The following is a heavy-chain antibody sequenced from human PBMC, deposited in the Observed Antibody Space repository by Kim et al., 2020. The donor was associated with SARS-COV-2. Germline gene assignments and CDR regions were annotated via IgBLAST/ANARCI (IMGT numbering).Heavy chain of an antibody. Sequence: GGSLRLSCAASGFTFDDYTMHWVRQAPGKGLEWVSLISWDGGSTYYADSVKGRFTISRDNSKNSLYLQMNSLRTEDTALYYCAKLLDGEGGMDVWGQGTTVTVSS. D-gene: IGHD2-21*01. V-gene: IGHV3-43*01. J-gene: IGHJ6*02. CDR1: GFTFDDYT. CDR2: ISWDGGST. CDR3: AKLLDGEGGMDV.